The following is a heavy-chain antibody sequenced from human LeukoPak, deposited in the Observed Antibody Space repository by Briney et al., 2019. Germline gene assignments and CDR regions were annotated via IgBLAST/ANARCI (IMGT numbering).Heavy chain of an antibody. CDR3: ARGQGIVPHYYFDY. CDR2: INHSGST. Sequence: PSETLSLTCTVSGGSISSSSYYWGWIRQPPGKGLEWIGEINHSGSTNYNPSLKSRVTISVDTSKNQFSLKLSSVTAADTAVYYCARGQGIVPHYYFDYWGQGTLVTVSS. V-gene: IGHV4-39*07. J-gene: IGHJ4*02. D-gene: IGHD2-2*01. CDR1: GGSISSSSYY.